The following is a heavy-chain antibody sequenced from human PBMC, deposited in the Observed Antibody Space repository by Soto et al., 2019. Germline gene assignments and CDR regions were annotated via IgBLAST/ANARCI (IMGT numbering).Heavy chain of an antibody. CDR1: GYSFAGYW. V-gene: IGHV5-10-1*01. D-gene: IGHD3-22*01. CDR2: IDPSDSQT. J-gene: IGHJ3*02. Sequence: GESLKISCKGSGYSFAGYWITWVRQKPGKGLEWMGRIDPSDSQTYYSPSFRGHVTISATKSITTVFLQWSSLRASDTAMYYCARHSTYYYDSSGSIDAFDIWGQGTMVTVSS. CDR3: ARHSTYYYDSSGSIDAFDI.